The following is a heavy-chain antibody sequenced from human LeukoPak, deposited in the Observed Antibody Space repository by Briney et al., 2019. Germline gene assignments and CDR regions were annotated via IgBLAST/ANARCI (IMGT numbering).Heavy chain of an antibody. D-gene: IGHD3-10*01. CDR3: ASVKYGSGNYFDY. CDR1: GGSISSSNW. J-gene: IGHJ4*02. V-gene: IGHV4-4*02. CDR2: IYHSGST. Sequence: SGTLSLTCAVSGGSISSSNWWSWVRQPPGKGLEWIGEIYHSGSTNYNPSLKSRVTISVDKPKNQFSLKLSSVTAADTAVYYCASVKYGSGNYFDYWGQGTPVTVSS.